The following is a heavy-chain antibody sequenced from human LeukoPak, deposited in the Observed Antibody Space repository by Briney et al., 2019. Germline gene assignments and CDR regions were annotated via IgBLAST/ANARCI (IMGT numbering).Heavy chain of an antibody. CDR2: INPSGGST. V-gene: IGHV1-46*02. J-gene: IGHJ4*02. Sequence: GASVKVSCKASGYTFNSYYMHWVRQAPGQGLEWMGIINPSGGSTSYAQKFQGRVTMTRDTSTSTVYMELSSLRSEDTAVYYCARGSPPSMVRGVTSFDYWGQGTLVTVSS. CDR3: ARGSPPSMVRGVTSFDY. D-gene: IGHD3-10*01. CDR1: GYTFNSYY.